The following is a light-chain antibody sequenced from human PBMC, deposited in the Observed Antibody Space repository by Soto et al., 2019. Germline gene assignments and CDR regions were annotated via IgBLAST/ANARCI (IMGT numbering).Light chain of an antibody. Sequence: DIVLTQSPGTLSLSPGEGATLSCRASQSVRNNYLAWYQQQPGQTPRLLIYAASNRAPDIPDRFTASGSGTDFTLTISRLEPEDFAVYYCQQYGTSRLTFGGGTKLEIK. CDR1: QSVRNNY. CDR3: QQYGTSRLT. J-gene: IGKJ4*01. CDR2: AAS. V-gene: IGKV3-20*01.